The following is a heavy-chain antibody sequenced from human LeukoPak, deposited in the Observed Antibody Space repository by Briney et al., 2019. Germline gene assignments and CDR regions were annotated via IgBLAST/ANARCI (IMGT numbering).Heavy chain of an antibody. V-gene: IGHV3-7*04. CDR3: LRAYHPGGWIDP. CDR2: INGDTSEI. CDR1: GFTFSMSW. Sequence: GGSLRLSCAASGFTFSMSWVTWVRHAPGKGLEWVASINGDTSEIHYVDSEKGRFTISRDNTKDSLYLQMNSLTAEDTAMYYCLRAYHPGGWIDPWGQGTLVTVSS. J-gene: IGHJ5*02. D-gene: IGHD2-21*01.